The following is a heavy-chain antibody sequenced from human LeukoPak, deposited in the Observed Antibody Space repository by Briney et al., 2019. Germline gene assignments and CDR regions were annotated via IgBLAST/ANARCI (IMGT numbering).Heavy chain of an antibody. V-gene: IGHV1-2*02. CDR1: GYTFTGYY. Sequence: ASVKVSCKASGYTFTGYYMHRVRQAPGQGLEWMGWINPNSGGTNYAQKFQVRGTMTRGTSISTAYMELSRLRSDDTAVYYCARSAESSSWVEFDYWGQGTLVTVSS. D-gene: IGHD6-13*01. J-gene: IGHJ4*02. CDR3: ARSAESSSWVEFDY. CDR2: INPNSGGT.